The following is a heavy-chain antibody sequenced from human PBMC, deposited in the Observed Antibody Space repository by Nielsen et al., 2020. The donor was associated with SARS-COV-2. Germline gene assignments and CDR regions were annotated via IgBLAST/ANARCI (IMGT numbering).Heavy chain of an antibody. J-gene: IGHJ3*02. D-gene: IGHD1-26*01. V-gene: IGHV4-39*01. Sequence: SETLSLTCTVSGGSISSSSYYWGWIRQPPGKGLEWIGSIYYSGSTYYNPSLKSRVTISVDTSKNQFSLKLSSVTAADTAVYYCARRYIVGATKDAFDIWGQGTMVTVSS. CDR3: ARRYIVGATKDAFDI. CDR2: IYYSGST. CDR1: GGSISSSSYY.